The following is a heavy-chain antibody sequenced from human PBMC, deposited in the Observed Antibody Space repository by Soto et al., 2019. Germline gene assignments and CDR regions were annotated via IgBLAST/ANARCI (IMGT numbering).Heavy chain of an antibody. Sequence: ASVKVSGKASGGTFSSYAISWVRQAPGQGLEWMGGIIPIFGTANYAQKFQGRVTITADKSTSTAYMELSSLRSEDTAVYYCARGGYYDSSGYYLPDYWGQGTLVTVSS. CDR2: IIPIFGTA. D-gene: IGHD3-22*01. CDR3: ARGGYYDSSGYYLPDY. V-gene: IGHV1-69*06. CDR1: GGTFSSYA. J-gene: IGHJ4*02.